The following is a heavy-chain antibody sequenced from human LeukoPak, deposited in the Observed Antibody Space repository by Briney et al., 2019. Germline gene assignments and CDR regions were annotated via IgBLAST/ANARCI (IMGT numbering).Heavy chain of an antibody. CDR3: ARGAQWLRFAYYYYYGMDV. CDR2: INHSGST. Sequence: PSETLSLTCAVYGGSFSGYYWSWIRQPPGKGLEWIGEINHSGSTNYNPSLKSRVTISVDTSRNQFSLKLSSVTAADTAVYYCARGAQWLRFAYYYYYGMDVWGQGTTVTVS. V-gene: IGHV4-34*01. CDR1: GGSFSGYY. D-gene: IGHD5-12*01. J-gene: IGHJ6*02.